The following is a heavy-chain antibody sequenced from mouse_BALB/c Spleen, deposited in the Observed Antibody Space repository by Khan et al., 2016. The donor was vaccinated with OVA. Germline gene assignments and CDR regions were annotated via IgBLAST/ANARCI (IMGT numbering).Heavy chain of an antibody. V-gene: IGHV3-2*02. Sequence: VQLKESGPGLVKPSQSLSLTCTVTGYSIASDYAWNWIRQFPGNKLEWMGFISYSGNTNYNPSLKSRISITPDTSKNQFFLQLNSVTSEDTATYYCARGYGGDFDYWGQGTTLTVSS. J-gene: IGHJ2*01. D-gene: IGHD1-1*02. CDR2: ISYSGNT. CDR3: ARGYGGDFDY. CDR1: GYSIASDYA.